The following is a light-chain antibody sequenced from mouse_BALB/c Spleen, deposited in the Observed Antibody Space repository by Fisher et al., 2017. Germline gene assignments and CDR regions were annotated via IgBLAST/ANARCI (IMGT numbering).Light chain of an antibody. CDR3: QQWSSNPPT. V-gene: IGKV4-57*01. J-gene: IGKJ5*01. CDR2: STS. CDR1: SSVSY. Sequence: IVLTQSTAIMSASPGEKVTITCSASSSVSYMHWFQQKPGTSPKLWIYSTSNLASGVPARFSGSGSGTSYSLTISRVEAEDAATYYCQQWSSNPPTFGAGTKLELK.